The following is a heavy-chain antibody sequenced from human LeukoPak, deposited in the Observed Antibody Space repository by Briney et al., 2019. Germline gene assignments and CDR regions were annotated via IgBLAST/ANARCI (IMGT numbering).Heavy chain of an antibody. CDR2: ISYDGRNS. D-gene: IGHD2-2*01. J-gene: IGHJ4*02. CDR1: GLTFSTFG. V-gene: IGHV3-30*18. Sequence: GGSLRLSCAASGLTFSTFGMHWVRQAPGKGLEWVAVISYDGRNSYYADSVKGRFTISRDNSKNTLYLQMNSLKTEDTAVYYCAKDRLVVAPAAMTSNFDFWGQGTLVTVSS. CDR3: AKDRLVVAPAAMTSNFDF.